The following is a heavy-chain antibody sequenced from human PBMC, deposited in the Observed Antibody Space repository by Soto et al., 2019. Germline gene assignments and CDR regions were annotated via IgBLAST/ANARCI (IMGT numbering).Heavy chain of an antibody. V-gene: IGHV1-69*01. D-gene: IGHD6-19*01. CDR1: GVTFSSYG. J-gene: IGHJ5*02. CDR3: ARASGRGWYNWFDP. CDR2: IIPIFGTT. Sequence: QVQLVQSGAEVKKPGSSVKVSCKASGVTFSSYGISWVRQAPGQGLEFMGGIIPIFGTTNYAHKFRGRFTFTADESTNTTYMELTSLRSEDTAVYYCARASGRGWYNWFDPWGQGTLVTVSS.